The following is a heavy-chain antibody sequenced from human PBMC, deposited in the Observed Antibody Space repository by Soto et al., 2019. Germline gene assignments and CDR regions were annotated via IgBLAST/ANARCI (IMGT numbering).Heavy chain of an antibody. D-gene: IGHD1-26*01. CDR1: GGTFSSYA. Sequence: QVQLAQSGAEVKKPGSSVRVSCKASGGTFSSYAISWVRQAPGQGLEWMGGIIPIFGTENYAQKFQGRVTITAAESTSTAYMELSSLRSEDTAVYYCARDRIAGSKYYYGMDVWGQGTTVTVSS. J-gene: IGHJ6*02. CDR3: ARDRIAGSKYYYGMDV. V-gene: IGHV1-69*01. CDR2: IIPIFGTE.